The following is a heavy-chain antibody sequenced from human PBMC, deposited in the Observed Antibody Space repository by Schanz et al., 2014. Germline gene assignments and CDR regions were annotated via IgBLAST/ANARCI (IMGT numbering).Heavy chain of an antibody. CDR1: GFTVSNNY. Sequence: DVQLVESGGGLVQPGGSLRLSCAASGFTVSNNYMSWVRQAPGKGLECVSIIYSDGSTYYVDSVKGRFIISRDNSKNTVYLQMNSLRAEDTAVYYCARDRPSGYALDFWGQGTLVTVSS. CDR2: IYSDGST. CDR3: ARDRPSGYALDF. V-gene: IGHV3-66*01. D-gene: IGHD5-12*01. J-gene: IGHJ4*02.